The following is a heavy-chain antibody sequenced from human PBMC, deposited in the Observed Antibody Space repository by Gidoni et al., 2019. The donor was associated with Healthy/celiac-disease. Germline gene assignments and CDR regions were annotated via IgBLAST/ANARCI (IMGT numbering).Heavy chain of an antibody. CDR2: TYYRSKWYN. CDR1: GDSVSSHSPA. D-gene: IGHD3-3*01. V-gene: IGHV6-1*01. Sequence: QVQLQQSGPGLVKPSQTLSPTCSISGDSVSSHSPAWNCIRPSPSRGLEWLGRTYYRSKWYNDYAVSVKSRITINPDTSKNQFSLQLNSVTPEDTAVYYCAREMSSYYDFWSGYWPYYYYYMDVWGKGTTVTVSS. J-gene: IGHJ6*03. CDR3: AREMSSYYDFWSGYWPYYYYYMDV.